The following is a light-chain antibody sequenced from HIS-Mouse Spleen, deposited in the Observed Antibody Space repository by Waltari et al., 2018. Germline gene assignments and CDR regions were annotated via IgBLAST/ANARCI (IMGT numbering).Light chain of an antibody. CDR2: GGS. CDR3: CSYAGSSTYWV. CDR1: SSDVGSYNM. Sequence: QSALTQPASVSGSPGQSITISCTGTSSDVGSYNMVSWYKQHPGKAPNLMIYGGSKRPSGVSNRFSGSKSGNTASLTISGLQAEDEADYYCCSYAGSSTYWVFGGGTKLTVL. J-gene: IGLJ3*02. V-gene: IGLV2-23*01.